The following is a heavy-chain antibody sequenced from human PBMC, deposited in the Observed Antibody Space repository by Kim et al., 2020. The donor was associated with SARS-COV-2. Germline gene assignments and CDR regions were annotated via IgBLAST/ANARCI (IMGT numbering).Heavy chain of an antibody. CDR3: ARPYYDSSGYYYP. Sequence: GGSLRLSCAASGFTVSSNYMSWVRQAPGKGLEWVSVIYSGGSTYYADSVKGRFTISRDNSKNTLYLQMNSLRAEDTAVYYCARPYYDSSGYYYPWGQGTLVTVSS. D-gene: IGHD3-22*01. V-gene: IGHV3-53*01. CDR2: IYSGGST. J-gene: IGHJ5*02. CDR1: GFTVSSNY.